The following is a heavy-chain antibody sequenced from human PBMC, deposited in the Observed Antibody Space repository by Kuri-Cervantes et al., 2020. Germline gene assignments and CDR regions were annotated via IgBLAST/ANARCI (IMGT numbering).Heavy chain of an antibody. Sequence: GSLRLSCTVSGGSISSYYWSWIRQPAGKGLEWIGRIYTSGSTNYNPSLKSRVTISVDKSKNQFSLKLSSVTAADTAVYYCARDYLGIAVMGYWGQGTLVTVSS. J-gene: IGHJ4*02. CDR3: ARDYLGIAVMGY. CDR1: GGSISSYY. CDR2: IYTSGST. D-gene: IGHD6-19*01. V-gene: IGHV4-4*07.